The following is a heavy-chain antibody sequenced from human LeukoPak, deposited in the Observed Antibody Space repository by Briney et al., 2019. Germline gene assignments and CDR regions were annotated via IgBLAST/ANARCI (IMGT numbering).Heavy chain of an antibody. CDR3: ARAKERAIWGSYRPNWFDP. Sequence: ASVKVSCKASGYTFTSYGISWVRQAPGQGLEWMGWISAYNGNTNYAQKLQGRVTMTTDTSTSTAYMELGSLRSDDTAVYYCARAKERAIWGSYRPNWFDPWGQGTLVTVSS. CDR2: ISAYNGNT. CDR1: GYTFTSYG. D-gene: IGHD3-16*02. V-gene: IGHV1-18*01. J-gene: IGHJ5*02.